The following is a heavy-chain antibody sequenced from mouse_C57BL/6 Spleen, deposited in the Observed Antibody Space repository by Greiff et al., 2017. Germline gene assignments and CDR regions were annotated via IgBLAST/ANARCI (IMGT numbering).Heavy chain of an antibody. CDR2: IYPRDGST. D-gene: IGHD1-1*01. Sequence: QVQLQQSGPELVKPGASVKLSCKASGYTFTSYDINWVKQRPGQGLEWIGWIYPRDGSTKYNEKFKGKATLTVDTSSSTAYMELHSLTSEDSAVYFCARATTVVATEYFDYWGQGTTLTVSS. CDR3: ARATTVVATEYFDY. J-gene: IGHJ2*01. V-gene: IGHV1-85*01. CDR1: GYTFTSYD.